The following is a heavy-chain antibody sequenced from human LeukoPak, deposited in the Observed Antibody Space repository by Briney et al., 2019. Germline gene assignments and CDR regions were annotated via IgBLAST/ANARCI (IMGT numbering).Heavy chain of an antibody. Sequence: SETLSLTCTVSGGSISSDEYHWSWIRQHPGKGLEWIGYIHYSGSTYYNPSLKSRLTRSVDTSKNQFSLKLSSVTAADTAVYYCASQRSYNWYSDLWGRGTLVTVSS. J-gene: IGHJ2*01. D-gene: IGHD3-10*01. V-gene: IGHV4-31*03. CDR2: IHYSGST. CDR1: GGSISSDEYH. CDR3: ASQRSYNWYSDL.